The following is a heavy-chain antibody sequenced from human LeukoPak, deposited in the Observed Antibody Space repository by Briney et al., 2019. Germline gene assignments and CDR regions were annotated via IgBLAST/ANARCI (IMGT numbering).Heavy chain of an antibody. CDR3: ARASAAIRRIYFDY. V-gene: IGHV3-53*01. J-gene: IGHJ4*02. Sequence: TGGSLRLSCAASGFTVSSDYMSWVRQAPRRGLEWVSVIYSGGNTYYADSVKGRFTISRDNSKNTLYLQMNSLRAEDTAVYYCARASAAIRRIYFDYWGQGTLVTVSS. CDR1: GFTVSSDY. CDR2: IYSGGNT. D-gene: IGHD2-21*01.